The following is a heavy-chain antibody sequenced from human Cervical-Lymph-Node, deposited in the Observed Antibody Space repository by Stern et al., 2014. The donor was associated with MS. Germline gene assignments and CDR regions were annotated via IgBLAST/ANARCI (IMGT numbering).Heavy chain of an antibody. D-gene: IGHD2-2*01. J-gene: IGHJ4*02. CDR3: ARDSRVPPAPFDY. V-gene: IGHV4-61*02. CDR2: VYTSGT. Sequence: QLQLQESGPGLVKPSQTLSLTCTVSGGSISSGSYYWSWIRQPAGKGLEWIGRVYTSGTNYNPSLKSRVTISIDTSKNQFSRKLSFGTAADTAVYYCARDSRVPPAPFDYWGQGTLVTVSS. CDR1: GGSISSGSYY.